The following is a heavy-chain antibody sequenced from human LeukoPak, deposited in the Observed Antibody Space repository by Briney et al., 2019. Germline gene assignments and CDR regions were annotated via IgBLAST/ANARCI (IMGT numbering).Heavy chain of an antibody. J-gene: IGHJ1*01. D-gene: IGHD2-15*01. V-gene: IGHV3-48*03. Sequence: PGGSLRLSCAASGFTSTPSELNWVRQAPGQGLEWISYISHTGSLTYYADSVKGRFTISRDNAKNFLYLQMNSLRVEDTGIYYCSSYCSDGTCYGYFHHWGQGTLVSVSS. CDR2: ISHTGSLT. CDR1: GFTSTPSE. CDR3: SSYCSDGTCYGYFHH.